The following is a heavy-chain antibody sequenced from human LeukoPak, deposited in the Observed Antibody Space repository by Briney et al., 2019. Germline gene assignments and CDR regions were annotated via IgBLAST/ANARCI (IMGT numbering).Heavy chain of an antibody. CDR1: GGSLSNYY. D-gene: IGHD1-26*01. CDR3: ARIPSGSPRQYFDY. V-gene: IGHV4-59*01. Sequence: SETLSLTCAVSGGSLSNYYWGWVRQPPGKGLDGIAYIYHNGRTTYDPYLKSRLTMSLDTSKNQFSLSLTSVTTADTAVYYCARIPSGSPRQYFDYWGQGTLVTVSS. CDR2: IYHNGRT. J-gene: IGHJ4*02.